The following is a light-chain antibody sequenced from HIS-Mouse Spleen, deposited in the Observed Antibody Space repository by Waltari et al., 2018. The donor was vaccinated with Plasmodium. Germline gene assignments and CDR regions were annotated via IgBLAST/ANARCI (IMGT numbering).Light chain of an antibody. CDR1: QGISSY. CDR2: AAS. CDR3: QQYYSYPYT. V-gene: IGKV1-8*01. J-gene: IGKJ2*01. Sequence: AIRMTQSQSSFSASTGDRVTLTCRASQGISSYLAWYQQKPGKAPKLLIYAASTLQSGVPSRFSGSGSGTDFTLTISCLQSEDFATYYCQQYYSYPYTFGQGTKLEIK.